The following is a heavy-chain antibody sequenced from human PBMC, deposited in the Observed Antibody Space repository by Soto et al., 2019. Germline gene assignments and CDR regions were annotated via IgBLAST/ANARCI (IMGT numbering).Heavy chain of an antibody. D-gene: IGHD2-2*01. CDR3: AREVVVAAAVDY. J-gene: IGHJ4*02. V-gene: IGHV1-18*01. CDR2: ISAYNGNT. CDR1: GYIFTNYG. Sequence: QVQLVQSGAEVKKPGASVKVSCKASGYIFTNYGITWVRQAPGQGLEWMGWISAYNGNTNSEQKFQGRVTMTTDTSTTTAYMELRSLRSDDTAVYYCAREVVVAAAVDYWGQGTLVTVSS.